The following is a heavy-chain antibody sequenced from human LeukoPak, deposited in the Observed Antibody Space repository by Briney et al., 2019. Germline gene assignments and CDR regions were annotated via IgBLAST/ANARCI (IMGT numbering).Heavy chain of an antibody. V-gene: IGHV1-46*02. CDR1: VEARSIYT. CDR2: INLSGGST. D-gene: IGHD3-16*01. Sequence: ASVNLSPTLSVEARSIYTIGSVCGTPRQGLEWRGIINLSGGSTSYAPKFQGRVTMTRDTSTSTVYMELSSLRSEDTAVFYCAREGPYSESSRSRFDYWGQGTLVTV. J-gene: IGHJ4*02. CDR3: AREGPYSESSRSRFDY.